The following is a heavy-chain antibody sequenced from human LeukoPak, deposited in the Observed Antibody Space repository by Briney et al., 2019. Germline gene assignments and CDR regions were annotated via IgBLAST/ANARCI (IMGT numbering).Heavy chain of an antibody. Sequence: PSEKLSLTCAVYGGSFSGYYWSWIRQPPGKGLEWIGEINHSGSTNYNPSLKSRVTISVDTSKNQFSLKLSSVTAADTAVYYCARHRTTMVRGVIRGAAADYWGQGTLVTVSS. CDR2: INHSGST. CDR3: ARHRTTMVRGVIRGAAADY. CDR1: GGSFSGYY. J-gene: IGHJ4*02. V-gene: IGHV4-34*01. D-gene: IGHD3-10*01.